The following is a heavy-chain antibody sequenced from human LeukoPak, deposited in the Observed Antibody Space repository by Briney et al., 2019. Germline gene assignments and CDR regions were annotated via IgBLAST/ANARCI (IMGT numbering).Heavy chain of an antibody. J-gene: IGHJ4*02. D-gene: IGHD6-13*01. V-gene: IGHV3-30-3*01. CDR2: ISYGGSNK. Sequence: GGSLRLSCAASGFTFSSYAMHWVRQAPGKGLEWVAVISYGGSNKYYADSVKGRFTISRDNSKNTLYLQMNSLRAEDTAVYYCARDSSSCWGQGTLVTVSS. CDR3: ARDSSSC. CDR1: GFTFSSYA.